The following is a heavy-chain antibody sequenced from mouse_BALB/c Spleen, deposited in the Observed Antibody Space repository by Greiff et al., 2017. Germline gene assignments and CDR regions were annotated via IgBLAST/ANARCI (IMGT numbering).Heavy chain of an antibody. J-gene: IGHJ4*01. CDR3: AHYDPYYDAMDY. CDR2: IDPANGNT. V-gene: IGHV14-3*02. Sequence: VQLQQSGAELVKPGASVKLSCTASGFNIKDTYMHWVKQRPEQGLEWIGRIDPANGNTKYDPKFQGKATITADTSSNTAYLQLSSLTSEDTAVYYCAHYDPYYDAMDYWGQGTSVTVSS. CDR1: GFNIKDTY. D-gene: IGHD2-4*01.